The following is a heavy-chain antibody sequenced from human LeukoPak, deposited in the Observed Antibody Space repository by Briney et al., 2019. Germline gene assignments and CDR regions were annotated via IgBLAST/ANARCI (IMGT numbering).Heavy chain of an antibody. J-gene: IGHJ4*02. CDR3: ASGKYYYDSSDHYYFDY. V-gene: IGHV4-61*01. CDR2: FYYSGST. CDR1: GGSVSSGSYY. D-gene: IGHD3-22*01. Sequence: SETLSLTCTVSGGSVSSGSYYWSWIRQPPGKGLEWIGCFYYSGSTNYNPSLKSRVTISVDTSKNQFSLKLSSVTAADTAVYYCASGKYYYDSSDHYYFDYWGQGTLVTVSS.